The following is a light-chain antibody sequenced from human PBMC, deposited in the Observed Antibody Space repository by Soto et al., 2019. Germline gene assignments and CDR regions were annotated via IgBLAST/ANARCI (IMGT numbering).Light chain of an antibody. CDR1: QSVGSR. J-gene: IGKJ1*01. CDR3: QQYDDFAWT. V-gene: IGKV1-5*03. Sequence: DIQMTQSPSTLSAFVGDRVSITCRASQSVGSRLAWYQLKPGKAPKLLIYEASILDSGVPSRFGGGASGTEFTLTISSLQPDDFATYYCQQYDDFAWTFGQGTKVDIK. CDR2: EAS.